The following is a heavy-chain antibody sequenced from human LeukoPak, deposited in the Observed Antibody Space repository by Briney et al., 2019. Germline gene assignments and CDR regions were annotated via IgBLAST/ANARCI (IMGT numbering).Heavy chain of an antibody. J-gene: IGHJ3*02. CDR2: IRYDGSNK. D-gene: IGHD1-26*01. CDR1: GFTFSSYG. Sequence: PGGSLRLSCAASGFTFSSYGMHWVRQAPGKGLEWVAFIRYDGSNKYYADSVKGRFTISRDNSKNTLYLQMNSLRAEDTAVYYCAKVALVGATGAFDIWGQGTMVTVSS. CDR3: AKVALVGATGAFDI. V-gene: IGHV3-30*02.